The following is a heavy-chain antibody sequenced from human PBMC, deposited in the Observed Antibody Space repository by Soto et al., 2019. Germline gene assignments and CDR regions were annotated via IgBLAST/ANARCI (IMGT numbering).Heavy chain of an antibody. J-gene: IGHJ5*02. CDR3: GKDGNPIPYLTGYYRLGWCDP. D-gene: IGHD3-9*01. Sequence: GGSLRLSCAASGFTFSSYAMSWVRQAPGKGLEWVSAISGSGGSTYYADSVKGRFTISRDNSKNTLYLQMNSLRAEDTAVYYWGKDGNPIPYLTGYYRLGWCDPWGQGTLVTVSS. CDR1: GFTFSSYA. CDR2: ISGSGGST. V-gene: IGHV3-23*01.